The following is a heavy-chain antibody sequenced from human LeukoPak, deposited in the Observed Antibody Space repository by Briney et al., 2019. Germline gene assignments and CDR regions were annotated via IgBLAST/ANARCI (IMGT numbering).Heavy chain of an antibody. CDR2: ISFSGST. J-gene: IGHJ4*02. CDR1: GGSISNYY. V-gene: IGHV4-59*01. CDR3: ARYGPVDNFDY. D-gene: IGHD3-10*01. Sequence: PPETPSLSCTVSGGSISNYYWSWIWQPPGKGLEWIGYISFSGSTKSNPSLKSRVTISVDTSKNQFSLKLNSVTAADTAVYYCARYGPVDNFDYWGQGTLVTVSS.